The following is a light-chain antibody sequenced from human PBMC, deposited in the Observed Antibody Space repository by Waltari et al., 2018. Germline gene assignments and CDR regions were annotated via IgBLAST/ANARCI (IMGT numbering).Light chain of an antibody. V-gene: IGKV3-11*01. Sequence: EIILTQSPATLSLSQGDRATLSCRASQSVGNSLSWYQQKPGQAPRLLIYNASTRPTGIPARFGGSGSGTDFTLTIGSLEPEDFAVYFCLQRSNWPPTFGGGTTVEIK. CDR2: NAS. CDR3: LQRSNWPPT. J-gene: IGKJ4*01. CDR1: QSVGNS.